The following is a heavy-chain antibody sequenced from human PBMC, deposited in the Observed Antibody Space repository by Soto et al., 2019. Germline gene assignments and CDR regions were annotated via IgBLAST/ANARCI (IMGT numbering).Heavy chain of an antibody. CDR2: ISSSSSYI. V-gene: IGHV3-21*01. CDR3: ASLAPIAAIDY. CDR1: GFTFSSYS. D-gene: IGHD6-13*01. J-gene: IGHJ4*02. Sequence: GGSLRLSCAASGFTFSSYSMNWVRQAPGKGLEWVSSISSSSSYIYYADSVKGRFTISRDNAKNSLYLQMNSLRAEDTAVYYCASLAPIAAIDYWGQGTLVTVSS.